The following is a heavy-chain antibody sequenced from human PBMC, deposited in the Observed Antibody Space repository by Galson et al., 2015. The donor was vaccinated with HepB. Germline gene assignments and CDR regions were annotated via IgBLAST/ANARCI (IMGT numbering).Heavy chain of an antibody. CDR3: VRQGASAPTLGGVWFDP. Sequence: QSGAEVKKPGESLKISCKGSGYHFGGYWIGWVRQMPGKGLEWMAIIYPDDFSTRYSPSFRGHVAISVDKSINTAYLQWSTLKASDTAMYYCVRQGASAPTLGGVWFDPWGQGTLVTVSS. V-gene: IGHV5-51*01. D-gene: IGHD2-15*01. CDR2: IYPDDFST. J-gene: IGHJ5*02. CDR1: GYHFGGYW.